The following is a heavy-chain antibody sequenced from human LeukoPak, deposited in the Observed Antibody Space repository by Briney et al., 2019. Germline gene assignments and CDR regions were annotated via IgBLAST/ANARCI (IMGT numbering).Heavy chain of an antibody. J-gene: IGHJ2*01. Sequence: SETLSLTCAVYGGSFSGYYWSWIRQPPGKGLEWIGEINHSGSTNYNPSLKSRVTISVDTSKNQFSLKLSSVTAADTAVYYCARRGPPLYSRIVVVPAAISTLYWYFDLWGRGTLVTVSS. CDR3: ARRGPPLYSRIVVVPAAISTLYWYFDL. CDR2: INHSGST. D-gene: IGHD2-2*01. CDR1: GGSFSGYY. V-gene: IGHV4-34*01.